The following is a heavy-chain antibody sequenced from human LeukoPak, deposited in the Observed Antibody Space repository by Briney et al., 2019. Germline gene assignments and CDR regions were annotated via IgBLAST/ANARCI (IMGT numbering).Heavy chain of an antibody. J-gene: IGHJ5*02. CDR2: ISSSGSTI. CDR1: GFTFSDYY. CDR3: ARQTSDCSSTSCYLGSNWFDP. V-gene: IGHV3-11*01. D-gene: IGHD2-2*01. Sequence: MSGGSLRLSCAASGFTFSDYYMSWIRQAPGKGLEWVSYISSSGSTIYYADSVKGRFTISRDNAKNSLYLQMSSLRAEDTAVYYCARQTSDCSSTSCYLGSNWFDPWGQGTLVTVSS.